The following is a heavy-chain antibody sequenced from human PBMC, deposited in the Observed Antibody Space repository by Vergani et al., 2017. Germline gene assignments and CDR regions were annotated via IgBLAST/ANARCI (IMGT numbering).Heavy chain of an antibody. Sequence: EVQLLESGGGLVQPGGSLRLSCAASGFTFSSYAMSWVRQAPGKGLEWVSAISGSGGSTYYADSVKGRFTISRDNSKNTLYLQMNSLRAEDTAVYYCAKLGALYYYDSSGYYNILGKVTDWYFDLWGRGTLVTVSS. CDR1: GFTFSSYA. D-gene: IGHD3-22*01. J-gene: IGHJ2*01. V-gene: IGHV3-23*01. CDR2: ISGSGGST. CDR3: AKLGALYYYDSSGYYNILGKVTDWYFDL.